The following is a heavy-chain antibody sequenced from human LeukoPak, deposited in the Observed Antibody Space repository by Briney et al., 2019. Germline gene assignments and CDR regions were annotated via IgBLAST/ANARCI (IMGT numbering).Heavy chain of an antibody. CDR2: IYYSGST. Sequence: SETLSLTCTVSGGSISSSSYYWGWIRQPPGKGLEWIGSIYYSGSTYYNPSLKSRVTISVDTSKNQFSLKLSSVTAADTAVYYCARVEYSSSWYQGYFDYWGRGTLVTVSS. J-gene: IGHJ4*02. V-gene: IGHV4-39*07. D-gene: IGHD6-13*01. CDR3: ARVEYSSSWYQGYFDY. CDR1: GGSISSSSYY.